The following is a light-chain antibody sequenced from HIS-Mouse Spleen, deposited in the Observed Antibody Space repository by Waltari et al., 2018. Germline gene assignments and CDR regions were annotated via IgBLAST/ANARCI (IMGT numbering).Light chain of an antibody. Sequence: QSALTQPASVSGSPGPSITISCTGTSSDVGGYNYVSWYQPHPGKAPKLMIYDVSNRPSGVSNRFSGSKSGNTASLTISGLQAEDEADYYCSSYTSSSTVFGTGTKVTVL. CDR2: DVS. CDR3: SSYTSSSTV. CDR1: SSDVGGYNY. J-gene: IGLJ1*01. V-gene: IGLV2-14*03.